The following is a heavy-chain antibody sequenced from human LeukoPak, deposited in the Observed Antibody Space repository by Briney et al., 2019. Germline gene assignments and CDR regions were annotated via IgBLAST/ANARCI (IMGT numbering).Heavy chain of an antibody. CDR1: GFTFSSYA. CDR2: ISSNGGST. V-gene: IGHV3-64*01. J-gene: IGHJ4*02. Sequence: GGPLRLSCAASGFTFSSYAMHWVRQAPGKGLEYVSAISSNGGSTYYANSVKGRFTISRDNSKNTLYLQMGSLRAEDTAVYYCAKDRRPDYEYYDFWSGYSAYWGQGTLVTVSS. D-gene: IGHD3-3*01. CDR3: AKDRRPDYEYYDFWSGYSAY.